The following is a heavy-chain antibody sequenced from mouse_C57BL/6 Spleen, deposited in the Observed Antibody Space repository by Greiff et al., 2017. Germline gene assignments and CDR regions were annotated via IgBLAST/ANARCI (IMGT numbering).Heavy chain of an antibody. CDR1: GYTFTSYG. Sequence: QVHVKQSGAELARPGASVKLSCTASGYTFTSYGISWVKQRTGQGLEWIGEIYPRSGNTYYNEKFKGKATLTADKSSSTAYMELRSLTSEDATVYFCARRAMDYWGQGTSVTVSS. CDR3: ARRAMDY. CDR2: IYPRSGNT. J-gene: IGHJ4*01. V-gene: IGHV1-81*01.